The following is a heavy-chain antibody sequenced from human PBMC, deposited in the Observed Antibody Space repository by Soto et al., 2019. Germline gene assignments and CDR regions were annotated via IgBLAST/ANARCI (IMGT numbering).Heavy chain of an antibody. CDR1: GYTFTSYG. CDR2: ISAYNGNT. J-gene: IGHJ4*02. V-gene: IGHV1-18*01. D-gene: IGHD6-19*01. CDR3: AREGGAYSSGWQTFDY. Sequence: GASVKVSCKASGYTFTSYGISWVRQAPGQGLEWMGWISAYNGNTNYAQKLQGRVTMTTDTSTSTAYMELRSLRSDDKAVYYCAREGGAYSSGWQTFDYWGQGTLVTVSS.